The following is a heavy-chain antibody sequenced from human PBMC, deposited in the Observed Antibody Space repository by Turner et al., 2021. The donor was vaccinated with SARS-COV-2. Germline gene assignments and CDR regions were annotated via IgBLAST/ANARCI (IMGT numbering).Heavy chain of an antibody. J-gene: IGHJ4*02. CDR3: ARDVGYCSSTSCYTGSHFDY. V-gene: IGHV1-3*01. CDR1: GYTFTRYA. D-gene: IGHD2-2*02. CDR2: INAVNGKT. Sequence: QVQLVQSGAGVEKPGASVKVSCQASGYTFTRYAMHWVRQAPGHRHEWMGGINAVNGKTKYSQKFQGRVIITRDTSASTAYMELSSLRSEDTAVYYCARDVGYCSSTSCYTGSHFDYWGQGTLVTVSS.